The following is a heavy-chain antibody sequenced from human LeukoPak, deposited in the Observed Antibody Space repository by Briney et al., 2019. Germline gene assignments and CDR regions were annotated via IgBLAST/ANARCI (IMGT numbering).Heavy chain of an antibody. CDR1: GGSISSYY. Sequence: PSETLSLTCTVSGGSISSYYWSWIRQPPGNGLEWIGYIYYSGSTNYNPSLKSRVTISVDTSKNQFSLKLSSVTAADTAVYYCARLLGGYGDPRFDYWGQGTLVTVSS. V-gene: IGHV4-59*08. CDR3: ARLLGGYGDPRFDY. J-gene: IGHJ4*02. CDR2: IYYSGST. D-gene: IGHD3-16*01.